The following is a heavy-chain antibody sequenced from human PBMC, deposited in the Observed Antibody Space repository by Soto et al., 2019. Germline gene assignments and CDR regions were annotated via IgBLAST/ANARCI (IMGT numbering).Heavy chain of an antibody. CDR3: ARDGQHVVGPDASSFDE. J-gene: IGHJ4*02. CDR1: GFTFDDYA. V-gene: IGHV3-9*01. D-gene: IGHD2-2*01. Sequence: GGSLRLSCAASGFTFDDYAMHWVRQAPGKGLEWVSGISWNSGSIGYADSVKGRFTISRDNAKNSLYLQMNNLRSEDTAVYYCARDGQHVVGPDASSFDEWGQGTLVTVSS. CDR2: ISWNSGSI.